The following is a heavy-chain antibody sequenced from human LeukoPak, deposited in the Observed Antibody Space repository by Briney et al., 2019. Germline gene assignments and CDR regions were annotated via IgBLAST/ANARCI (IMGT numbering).Heavy chain of an antibody. CDR2: IYTSGST. CDR3: AKALVLTVAGTYYVDH. J-gene: IGHJ4*02. D-gene: IGHD6-19*01. Sequence: SETLSLTCTVSGGSISSYYWSWIRQPAGKGLEWIGRIYTSGSTNYNPSLKSRVTMSVDTSKNQFSLKLSSVTAADTAVYYCAKALVLTVAGTYYVDHWGQGTLVTVSS. V-gene: IGHV4-4*07. CDR1: GGSISSYY.